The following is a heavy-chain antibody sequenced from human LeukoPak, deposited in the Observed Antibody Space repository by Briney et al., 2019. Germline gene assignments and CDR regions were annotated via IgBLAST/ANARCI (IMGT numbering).Heavy chain of an antibody. CDR2: INWNGGST. D-gene: IGHD3-10*01. Sequence: GSLRLSRAASGFTFDDYGMSWVRQAPGKGLEWVSGINWNGGSTGYADSVKGRFTISRDNAKNSLYLQMNSLRAEDTALYYCANIWFGELTPDYWGQGTLVTVSS. V-gene: IGHV3-20*04. J-gene: IGHJ4*02. CDR1: GFTFDDYG. CDR3: ANIWFGELTPDY.